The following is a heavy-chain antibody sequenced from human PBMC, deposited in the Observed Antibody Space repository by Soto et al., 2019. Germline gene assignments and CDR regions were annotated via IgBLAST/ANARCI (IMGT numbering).Heavy chain of an antibody. J-gene: IGHJ6*02. CDR1: GYTFTSYG. V-gene: IGHV1-18*01. Sequence: QVQLVQSGAEVKKPGASVKVSCKASGYTFTSYGISWVRQAPGQGLEWMGWISAYNGNTNYAQKLQGRVTMTTDTSKSTAYMELRSLRSDDTAVYYCARDPQGGYYFNYYYGMDVWGQGTTVTVSS. CDR2: ISAYNGNT. D-gene: IGHD1-26*01. CDR3: ARDPQGGYYFNYYYGMDV.